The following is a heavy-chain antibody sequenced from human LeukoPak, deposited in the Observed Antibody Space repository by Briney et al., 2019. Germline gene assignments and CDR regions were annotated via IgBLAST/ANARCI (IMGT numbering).Heavy chain of an antibody. D-gene: IGHD3-22*01. J-gene: IGHJ4*02. CDR2: IIPIFGTA. CDR1: GGTFSSYA. CDR3: ASPYYYDTPKWEFDY. Sequence: ASVKVSCKASGGTFSSYAISWVRQAPGQGLEWMGGIIPIFGTANYAQKFQGRVTITADESTSTAYMELSSLRSEDTAVYYCASPYYYDTPKWEFDYWGQGTLVTVS. V-gene: IGHV1-69*13.